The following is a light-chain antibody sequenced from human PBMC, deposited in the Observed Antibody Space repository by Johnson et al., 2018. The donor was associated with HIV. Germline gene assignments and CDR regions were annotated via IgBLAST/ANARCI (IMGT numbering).Light chain of an antibody. V-gene: IGLV1-51*02. J-gene: IGLJ1*01. CDR1: NSNIGNNY. Sequence: QSVLTQPPSVSAAPGQKVTISCSGRNSNIGNNYVSWYQQLPGTAPKLLIYEINKRPSGIPDRFSGSKSGTSATLGITGLQTGDEADYYCGTWDSSLSAGVFGTGTKVTVL. CDR2: EIN. CDR3: GTWDSSLSAGV.